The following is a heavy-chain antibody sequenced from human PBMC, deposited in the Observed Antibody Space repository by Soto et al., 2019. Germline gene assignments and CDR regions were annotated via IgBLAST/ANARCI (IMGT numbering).Heavy chain of an antibody. V-gene: IGHV3-48*01. CDR1: GFTFSSYS. D-gene: IGHD3-9*01. CDR2: ISSSSSTI. J-gene: IGHJ5*02. CDR3: ARGENDILTGYLNWFDA. Sequence: HPGGSLRLSCAASGFTFSSYSMNWVRQAPGKGLEWVSYISSSSSTIYYADSVKGRFTISRDNAKNSLYLQMNSLRAEDTAVYYCARGENDILTGYLNWFDAWGQGTLVTVSS.